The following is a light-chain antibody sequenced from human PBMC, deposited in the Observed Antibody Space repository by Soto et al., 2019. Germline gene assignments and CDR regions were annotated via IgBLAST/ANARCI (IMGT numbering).Light chain of an antibody. J-gene: IGKJ5*01. V-gene: IGKV3-11*01. CDR3: QQRYNWHLT. Sequence: EIVLTQSPATLSLSPGERATLSCRASQNVLTYLAWYQQKPGQPPRLLTYETSNRATGIPAKFSGSGSGTDFTLTISSLEPEDSAVYYCQQRYNWHLTFGQGTRLEIK. CDR2: ETS. CDR1: QNVLTY.